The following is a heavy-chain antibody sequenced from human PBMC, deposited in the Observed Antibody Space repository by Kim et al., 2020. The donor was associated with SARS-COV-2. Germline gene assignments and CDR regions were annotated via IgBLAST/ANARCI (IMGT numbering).Heavy chain of an antibody. CDR2: INPSGGST. V-gene: IGHV1-46*01. J-gene: IGHJ4*02. Sequence: ASVKVSCKASGYTFTSYYMHWVRQAPGQGLEWMGIINPSGGSTSYAQKFQGRVTMTRDTSTSTVYMELSSLRSEDTAVYYCAREPVYYDSSGYPDTRGFDYWGQGTLVTVSS. D-gene: IGHD3-22*01. CDR1: GYTFTSYY. CDR3: AREPVYYDSSGYPDTRGFDY.